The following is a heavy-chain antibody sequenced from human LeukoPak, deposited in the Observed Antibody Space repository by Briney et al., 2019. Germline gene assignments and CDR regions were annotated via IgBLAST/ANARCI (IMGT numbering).Heavy chain of an antibody. V-gene: IGHV1-2*02. D-gene: IGHD3-16*01. J-gene: IGHJ5*02. CDR1: GYTFTGYY. CDR2: INPNSGGT. CDR3: AGPRYPRGGRPGNNWFDP. Sequence: AASVKVSCKASGYTFTGYYMHWVRQAPGQGLGWMGWINPNSGGTNYAQKFQGRVTMTRDTSISTAYMELSRLRSDDTAVYYCAGPRYPRGGRPGNNWFDPWGQGTLVTVSS.